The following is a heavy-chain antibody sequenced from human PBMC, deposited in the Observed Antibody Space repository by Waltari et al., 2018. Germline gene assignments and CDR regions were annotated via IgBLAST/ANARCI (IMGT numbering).Heavy chain of an antibody. CDR2: ISAYNGNT. D-gene: IGHD1-20*01. CDR3: ARVDILSDITGTTAYYFDY. J-gene: IGHJ4*02. CDR1: GYTFTSYG. V-gene: IGHV1-18*01. Sequence: QVQLVQSGAEVKKPGASVKVSCKASGYTFTSYGISWVRQAPGQGLEWMGWISAYNGNTNYAQKLQGRVTMTTDTSTSTAYMELRSLRSDDTAVYYCARVDILSDITGTTAYYFDYWGQGTLVTVSS.